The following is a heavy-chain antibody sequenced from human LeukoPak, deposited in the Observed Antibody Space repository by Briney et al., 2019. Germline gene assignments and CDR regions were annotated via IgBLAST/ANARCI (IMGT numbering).Heavy chain of an antibody. CDR1: GGSISSYY. V-gene: IGHV4-59*01. J-gene: IGHJ4*02. CDR2: FHFSGST. D-gene: IGHD6-13*01. Sequence: SETLSLTCTVSGGSISSYYWSWIRQPPGKGLEWIGYFHFSGSTNYNPSLKSRVTISVDTSRNQFSLKLNSVTAADTAVYYCAREHGYTSSWYVDYWGQGRLVTVSS. CDR3: AREHGYTSSWYVDY.